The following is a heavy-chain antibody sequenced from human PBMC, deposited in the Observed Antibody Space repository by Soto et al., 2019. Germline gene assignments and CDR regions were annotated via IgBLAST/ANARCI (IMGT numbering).Heavy chain of an antibody. Sequence: PSETLSLTCTVSGGSISSYYWSWIRQPPGKGLEWIVYIYYSGSTNYNPSLKSRVTISVDTSKNHFSLKLSFVTAADTAVYYCASSRGYCTNGVCWDRNDYWGQGTLVTVSS. J-gene: IGHJ4*02. CDR2: IYYSGST. CDR3: ASSRGYCTNGVCWDRNDY. D-gene: IGHD2-8*01. CDR1: GGSISSYY. V-gene: IGHV4-59*08.